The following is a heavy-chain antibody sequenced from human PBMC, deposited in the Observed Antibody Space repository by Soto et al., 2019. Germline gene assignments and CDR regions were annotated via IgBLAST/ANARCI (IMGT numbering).Heavy chain of an antibody. D-gene: IGHD2-2*01. CDR1: GYTFTSYA. CDR2: INAGNGNT. J-gene: IGHJ4*02. CDR3: ARVYCSSTSCYFLPPDY. Sequence: GASVKVSCKASGYTFTSYAMHWVRQAPGQRLEWMGWINAGNGNTKYSQKLQGRVTITRDASASTAYMELSSLRSEDTAVYYCARVYCSSTSCYFLPPDYWGQGTLVTVSS. V-gene: IGHV1-3*01.